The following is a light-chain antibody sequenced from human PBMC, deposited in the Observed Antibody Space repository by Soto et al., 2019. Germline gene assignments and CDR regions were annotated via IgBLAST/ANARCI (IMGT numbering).Light chain of an antibody. CDR3: QQYNDSFPYT. CDR2: KAS. J-gene: IGKJ2*01. V-gene: IGKV1-5*03. Sequence: DILLTQSPSTLSASLGDRVTITCRASQSISTCLAWYQQKPGTAPKLLIYKASTLEGGVPSRFSGSRSGTEFTLTVSSLQPDDFATYYCQQYNDSFPYTFGQGTKLEIK. CDR1: QSISTC.